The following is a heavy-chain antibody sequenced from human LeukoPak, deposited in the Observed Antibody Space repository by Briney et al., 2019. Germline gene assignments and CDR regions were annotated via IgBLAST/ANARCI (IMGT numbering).Heavy chain of an antibody. Sequence: GGSLRLSCAASGFTFSSYGMHWVRQAPGKGLEWVAVISYDGSNKYYADSVKGRFTISRDNSKNTLYLQMNSLRAEDTAVYYCARLTSDCSSTSCYWFGAFDIWGQGTMVTVSS. D-gene: IGHD2-2*01. CDR3: ARLTSDCSSTSCYWFGAFDI. J-gene: IGHJ3*02. CDR1: GFTFSSYG. CDR2: ISYDGSNK. V-gene: IGHV3-30*19.